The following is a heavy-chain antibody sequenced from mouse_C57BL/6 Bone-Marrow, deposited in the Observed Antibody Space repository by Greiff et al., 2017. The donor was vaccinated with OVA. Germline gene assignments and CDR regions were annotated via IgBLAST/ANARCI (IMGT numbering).Heavy chain of an antibody. CDR1: GYTFTSYW. V-gene: IGHV1-7*01. Sequence: QVHVKPSGAELAKPGASVKLSCKASGYTFTSYWMHWVKQRPGQGLEWIGYINPSRGYTKYNQKFKDKATLTADTSSSTAYMQLSSLTYEDSAVYYCARGGGLRRGYFDVWGTGTTVTVSS. J-gene: IGHJ1*03. D-gene: IGHD2-4*01. CDR2: INPSRGYT. CDR3: ARGGGLRRGYFDV.